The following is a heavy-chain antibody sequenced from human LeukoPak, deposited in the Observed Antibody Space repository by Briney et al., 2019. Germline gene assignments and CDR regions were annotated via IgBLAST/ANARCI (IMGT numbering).Heavy chain of an antibody. D-gene: IGHD5-24*01. CDR3: ARRGDGYPYYFDY. J-gene: IGHJ4*02. CDR2: IYHSGST. Sequence: SETLSLTCTVSGGSISSGGYSWSWIRQPPGKGLEWIGYIYHSGSTYYNPSLKSRVTISVDRSKNQFSLKLSSVTAADTAVYYCARRGDGYPYYFDYWGQETLVTVSS. CDR1: GGSISSGGYS. V-gene: IGHV4-30-2*01.